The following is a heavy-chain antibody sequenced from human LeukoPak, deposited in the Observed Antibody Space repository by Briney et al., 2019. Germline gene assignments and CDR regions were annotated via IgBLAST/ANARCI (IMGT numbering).Heavy chain of an antibody. CDR2: ISPGGDAT. V-gene: IGHV3-11*04. D-gene: IGHD5-12*01. CDR3: ASVSGYAYYFDY. CDR1: GFIFRDYH. J-gene: IGHJ4*02. Sequence: GGSLRLSCAASGFIFRDYHMNWIRQAPGKGLEWVSYISPGGDATYFADSVRGRFTISRDNAKNTLYLQMNSLRAEDTAVYYCASVSGYAYYFDYWGQGTLVTVSS.